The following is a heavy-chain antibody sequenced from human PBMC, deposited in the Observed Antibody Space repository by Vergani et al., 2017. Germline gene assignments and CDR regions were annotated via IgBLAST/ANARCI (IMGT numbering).Heavy chain of an antibody. V-gene: IGHV3-23*01. CDR1: EFTFSNYA. CDR2: ISGSGVSA. D-gene: IGHD2-2*01. J-gene: IGHJ5*01. Sequence: EVQLLESGGGLVQPGGSLRLTCAASEFTFSNYAMNWVRQAPGKGLEWVSGISGSGVSAYYTDSVKGRFTISRDNSKNMLFLQMNNLRTKDTGVYYCARASCIETCYMSNWLDSWGQGTLVTVSS. CDR3: ARASCIETCYMSNWLDS.